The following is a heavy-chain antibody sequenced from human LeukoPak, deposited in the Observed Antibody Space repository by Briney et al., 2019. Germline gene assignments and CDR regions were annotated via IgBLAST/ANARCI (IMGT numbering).Heavy chain of an antibody. V-gene: IGHV3-53*01. Sequence: GGSLRLSCAASGFTVSSNYMSWVRQAPGKGLEWVSVIYSGGSTYYADSVKGRFTISRDNSKNTLYLQMNSLRAEDTAVYYCAGTYYDFWSGYSHFDYWGQGTLVTVSS. J-gene: IGHJ4*02. CDR1: GFTVSSNY. CDR2: IYSGGST. CDR3: AGTYYDFWSGYSHFDY. D-gene: IGHD3-3*01.